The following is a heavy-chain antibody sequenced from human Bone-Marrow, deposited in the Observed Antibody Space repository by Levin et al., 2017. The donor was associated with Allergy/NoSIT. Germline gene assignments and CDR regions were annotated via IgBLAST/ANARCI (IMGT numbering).Heavy chain of an antibody. CDR1: GFTFSSYA. D-gene: IGHD2-2*02. Sequence: GGSLRLSCAASGFTFSSYAMSWVRQAPGKGLEWVSAISGSGGSTYYADSVKGRFTISRDNSKNTLYLQMNSLRAEDTAVYYCAKKTCSSTSCYKNNWGQGTLVTVSS. V-gene: IGHV3-23*01. J-gene: IGHJ4*02. CDR3: AKKTCSSTSCYKNN. CDR2: ISGSGGST.